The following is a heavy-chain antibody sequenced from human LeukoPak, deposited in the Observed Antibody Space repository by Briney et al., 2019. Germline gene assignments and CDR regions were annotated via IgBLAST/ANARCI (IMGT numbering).Heavy chain of an antibody. Sequence: GGSLRLSCAASGFTFSNYEMNWVRQAPGKGLDWVSYITGSGDTIYCADSVRGRFTISRDNAKKSLYLQMNSLRAEDTAVYYCARGLTYYDILTGYHDRLDYFDYWGQGTLVTVSS. D-gene: IGHD3-9*01. J-gene: IGHJ4*02. CDR3: ARGLTYYDILTGYHDRLDYFDY. CDR1: GFTFSNYE. V-gene: IGHV3-48*03. CDR2: ITGSGDTI.